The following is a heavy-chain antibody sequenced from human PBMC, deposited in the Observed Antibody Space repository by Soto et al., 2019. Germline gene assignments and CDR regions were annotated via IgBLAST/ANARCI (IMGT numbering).Heavy chain of an antibody. CDR3: ARQFSGGPYMDV. V-gene: IGHV4-39*01. CDR2: IYYSGST. CDR1: GGSISSSSYY. D-gene: IGHD1-26*01. Sequence: QLQLQESGPGLVKPSETLSLTCTVSGGSISSSSYYWGWIRQPPGKGLEWIGSIYYSGSTYYNPSLKSRVTISVDTSKNQFSLKLSSVTAADTAVYYCARQFSGGPYMDVWGKGTTVTVSS. J-gene: IGHJ6*03.